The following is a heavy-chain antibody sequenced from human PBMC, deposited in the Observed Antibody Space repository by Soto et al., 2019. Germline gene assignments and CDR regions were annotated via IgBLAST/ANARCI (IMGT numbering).Heavy chain of an antibody. Sequence: SETLSLTCTVSGGSISSGGYYWSWIRQHPGKGLEWIGYIYYSGSTYYNPSLKSRVTISVDTSKNQFSLKLSSVTAADTAVYYCARVHILSDYGGNYVDYWCQATLVTVSS. CDR3: ARVHILSDYGGNYVDY. D-gene: IGHD4-17*01. CDR2: IYYSGST. CDR1: GGSISSGGYY. V-gene: IGHV4-31*03. J-gene: IGHJ4*02.